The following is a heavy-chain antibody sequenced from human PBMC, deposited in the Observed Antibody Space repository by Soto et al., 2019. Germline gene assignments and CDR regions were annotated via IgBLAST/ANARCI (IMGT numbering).Heavy chain of an antibody. CDR3: ARGDREDIAVVVGARPGEYGVDV. CDR1: GFTFSDYN. V-gene: IGHV3-48*02. J-gene: IGHJ6*02. CDR2: IRKPGTTM. Sequence: GGSLRLSCAASGFTFSDYNMNWVRQAPGKGLEWVSNIRKPGTTMFYGDSVKGRFTISRDNSKNTLYLQINSLRYEDTAVYYCARGDREDIAVVVGARPGEYGVDVWGQGTTVTVSS. D-gene: IGHD2-15*01.